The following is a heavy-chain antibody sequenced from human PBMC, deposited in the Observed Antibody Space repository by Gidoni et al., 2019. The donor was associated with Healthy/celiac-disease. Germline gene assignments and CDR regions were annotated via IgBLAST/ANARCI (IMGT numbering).Heavy chain of an antibody. CDR3: ARVHRAARSGNFDL. CDR2: INPSGGST. CDR1: GYTFTSYN. J-gene: IGHJ2*01. V-gene: IGHV1-46*03. Sequence: QVQLVQSGAEVKKPGASVKVSCKASGYTFTSYNMHWGRQAPGQGLAWMGMINPSGGSTSYAQKFQGRVTMTRDTSTSTVYMELSSLRSEDTAVYYCARVHRAARSGNFDLWGRGTLVTVSS. D-gene: IGHD6-6*01.